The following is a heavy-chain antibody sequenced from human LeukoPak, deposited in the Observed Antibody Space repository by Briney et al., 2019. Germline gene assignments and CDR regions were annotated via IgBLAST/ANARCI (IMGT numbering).Heavy chain of an antibody. J-gene: IGHJ4*02. D-gene: IGHD3-10*01. CDR3: AKNPYYYSSGVDY. CDR2: TGTAGDT. CDR1: GFTFSDYD. V-gene: IGHV3-13*01. Sequence: GGSLRLSCAASGFTFSDYDMHWVRQATGKGLEWVSATGTAGDTYYTGSVKGRFTISRDNSKNTLYLQMNSLRAEDTAVYYCAKNPYYYSSGVDYWGQGTLVTVSS.